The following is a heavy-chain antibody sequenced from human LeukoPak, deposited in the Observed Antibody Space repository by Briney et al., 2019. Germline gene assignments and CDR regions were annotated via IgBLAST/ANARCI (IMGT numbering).Heavy chain of an antibody. V-gene: IGHV4-38-2*01. D-gene: IGHD3-10*01. CDR3: ARHRGPLRGWFDP. CDR1: GYSISSGYY. J-gene: IGHJ5*02. CDR2: IYHSGST. Sequence: SETLSLTCAVSGYSISSGYYWGWIRQPPGKGLEWIGSIYHSGSTYYNPSLKSRVTISVDTSKNQFSLKLSSVTAADTAVYYCARHRGPLRGWFDPWGQGTLVTVSS.